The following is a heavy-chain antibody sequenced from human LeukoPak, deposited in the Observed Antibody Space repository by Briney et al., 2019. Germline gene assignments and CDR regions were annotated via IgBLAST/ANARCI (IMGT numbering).Heavy chain of an antibody. Sequence: EASVKVSCKASGGTFDNSAINSVRQAPGQGLEWMGRIIPILNIPNYAQKLQGRVTIAADKSTSTAYMELSSLRSDDTAVYYCAREKMEVGYYGLDVWGQGTTVTVSS. CDR2: IIPILNIP. J-gene: IGHJ6*02. D-gene: IGHD1-1*01. CDR3: AREKMEVGYYGLDV. CDR1: GGTFDNSA. V-gene: IGHV1-69*04.